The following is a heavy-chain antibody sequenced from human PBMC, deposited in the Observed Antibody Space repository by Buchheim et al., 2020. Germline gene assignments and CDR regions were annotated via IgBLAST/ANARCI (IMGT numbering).Heavy chain of an antibody. J-gene: IGHJ4*02. CDR1: GFTFSSYW. CDR3: ARAPPNYDFWSGYFYYFDY. CDR2: IKQDGSEK. Sequence: EVQLVESGGGLVQPGGSLRLSCAASGFTFSSYWMSWVRQAPGKGLEWVANIKQDGSEKYYVDSVKGRFTISRDNAKNSPYLQMNSLRAEDTAVYYCARAPPNYDFWSGYFYYFDYWGQGTL. V-gene: IGHV3-7*01. D-gene: IGHD3-3*01.